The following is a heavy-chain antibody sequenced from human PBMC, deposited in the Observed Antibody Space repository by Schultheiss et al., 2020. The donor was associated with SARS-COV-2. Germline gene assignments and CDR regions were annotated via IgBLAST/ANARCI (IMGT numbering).Heavy chain of an antibody. CDR2: ISSSGSTI. Sequence: GESLKISCAASGFTFSDYYINWIRQAPGKGLEWVSYISSSGSTIYYADSVKGRFTISRDNAKNSLYLQMNSLRAEDTAVYYCARDQGDDAFDIWGQGTMVTVSS. V-gene: IGHV3-11*01. J-gene: IGHJ3*02. CDR1: GFTFSDYY. CDR3: ARDQGDDAFDI. D-gene: IGHD3-16*01.